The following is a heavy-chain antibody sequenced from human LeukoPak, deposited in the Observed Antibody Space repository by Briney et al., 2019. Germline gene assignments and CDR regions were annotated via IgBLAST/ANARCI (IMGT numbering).Heavy chain of an antibody. CDR3: ATSIPAGLGDDY. Sequence: GASVKVSCKASGYTFLSFDINWVRQAPGQGLEWMGGINPIFGTANYAQKFQGRVTITTDESTSTAYMELSSLRSEDTGMYYCATSIPAGLGDDYWGQGTLVTVSS. J-gene: IGHJ4*02. CDR1: GYTFLSFD. CDR2: INPIFGTA. D-gene: IGHD2-2*01. V-gene: IGHV1-69*05.